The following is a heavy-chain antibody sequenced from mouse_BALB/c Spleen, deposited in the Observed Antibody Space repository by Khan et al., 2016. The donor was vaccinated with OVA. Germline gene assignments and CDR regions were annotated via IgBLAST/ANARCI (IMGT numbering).Heavy chain of an antibody. CDR3: ASDSIDY. CDR2: INPTSGYT. J-gene: IGHJ2*01. V-gene: IGHV1-7*01. CDR1: GYTFTSYW. Sequence: VQLQQSGAELAKPGASVKMSCTASGYTFTSYWMPWIKQRPGQGLEWIGYINPTSGYTDYNQKFKDQATLTAEKSSSTPYMQLSSLTSDDSAVYYCASDSIDYWGQGTALTVSS.